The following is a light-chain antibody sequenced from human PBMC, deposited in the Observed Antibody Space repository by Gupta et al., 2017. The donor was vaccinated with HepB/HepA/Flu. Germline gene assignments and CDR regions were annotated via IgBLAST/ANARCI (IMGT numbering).Light chain of an antibody. J-gene: IGKJ4*01. Sequence: EIVLTQSPATLSLSAGERATLSCRASQSVGTYLAWYQQKPGQAPRLVIYDASYRATGTPARFSGSGSGTDFSLTINSLEPEDFAMYYCQQRTNWPLTFGGGTKVEIK. V-gene: IGKV3-11*01. CDR1: QSVGTY. CDR2: DAS. CDR3: QQRTNWPLT.